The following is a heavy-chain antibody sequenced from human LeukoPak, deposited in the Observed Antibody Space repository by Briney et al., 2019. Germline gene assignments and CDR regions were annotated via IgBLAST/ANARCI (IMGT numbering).Heavy chain of an antibody. Sequence: ASVKVSCKASGYTFSSYGMSWVRQAPGQGLEWMGWISAYNGNRDYAQKLQGRVTMTTDTSTSTAYMELRSLRSDGTADYYCAREGRDGYNRYDNWGQGTLVTVSS. D-gene: IGHD5-24*01. CDR3: AREGRDGYNRYDN. CDR1: GYTFSSYG. CDR2: ISAYNGNR. V-gene: IGHV1-18*01. J-gene: IGHJ4*02.